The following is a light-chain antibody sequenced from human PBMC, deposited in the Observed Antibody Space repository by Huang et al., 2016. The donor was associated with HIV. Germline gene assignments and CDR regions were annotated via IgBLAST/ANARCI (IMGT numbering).Light chain of an antibody. CDR2: EAS. CDR3: QQRSNWPPT. J-gene: IGKJ2*01. V-gene: IGKV3-11*01. CDR1: QSLSSY. Sequence: EIVLTQSPATLSLSPGERATLSCRATQSLSSYLTWAQQKPGQAPRLLIYEASNSATGIPARFSGSGSGTDFTLTISSLEPEDFAVYYCQQRSNWPPTFGQGTKLEIK.